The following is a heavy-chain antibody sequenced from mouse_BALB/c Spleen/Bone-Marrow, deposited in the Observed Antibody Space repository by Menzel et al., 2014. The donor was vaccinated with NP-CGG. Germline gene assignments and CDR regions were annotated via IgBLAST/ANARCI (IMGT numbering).Heavy chain of an antibody. CDR3: ARQTYYDYDGYFDY. D-gene: IGHD2-4*01. V-gene: IGHV5-6*01. CDR1: GFTFSSYG. Sequence: DVHLVESGGDLVKPGGSLKLSCAASGFTFSSYGMSWVRQTPDKRLEWVATISSGGSYTYYPGSVKGRFTISRDNAKNTLYLQMSSLKSEDTAMYYCARQTYYDYDGYFDYWGQGTTLTVSS. CDR2: ISSGGSYT. J-gene: IGHJ2*01.